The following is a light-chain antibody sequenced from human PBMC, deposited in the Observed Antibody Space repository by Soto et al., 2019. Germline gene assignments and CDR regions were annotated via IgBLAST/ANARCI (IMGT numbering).Light chain of an antibody. CDR1: SSDIGGYDS. CDR3: CSYAGRPYV. J-gene: IGLJ1*01. CDR2: DVN. Sequence: QSALTQPRSVSGSPGQPVTISCTGTSSDIGGYDSVSWYQQHPGKAPKLMIYDVNKRPSGVPDRFSGSKSGNTASLTISGLQAEDEADYYCCSYAGRPYVFGTGTKLTVL. V-gene: IGLV2-11*01.